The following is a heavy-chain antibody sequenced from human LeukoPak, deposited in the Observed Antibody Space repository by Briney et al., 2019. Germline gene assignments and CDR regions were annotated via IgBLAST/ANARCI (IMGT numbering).Heavy chain of an antibody. CDR1: GFTFSSYA. D-gene: IGHD3-3*01. V-gene: IGHV3-23*01. J-gene: IGHJ4*02. Sequence: GGSLRLSCAASGFTFSSYAMSWVRQAPGKGLEWVSAISGSGGSTYYADSVKGRFTISRDNSKNTLYLQMNSLRAEDTAVYYCAKPSGPYDFWSGYYTHPFDYWGQGTLVTVSS. CDR3: AKPSGPYDFWSGYYTHPFDY. CDR2: ISGSGGST.